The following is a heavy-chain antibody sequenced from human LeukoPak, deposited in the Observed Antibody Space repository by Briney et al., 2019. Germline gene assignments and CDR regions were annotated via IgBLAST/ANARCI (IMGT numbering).Heavy chain of an antibody. CDR2: ISSSSSSM. Sequence: GGSLRLSCAASGFTFSSFSMNWVRQAPGKGLEWVSSISSSSSSMYYADSVKGRFIISRDNAKNSLYLQMNNLRAEDTAVYYCARDHLAGWALEYWGQGTLVTVSS. CDR1: GFTFSSFS. V-gene: IGHV3-21*01. D-gene: IGHD6-19*01. CDR3: ARDHLAGWALEY. J-gene: IGHJ4*02.